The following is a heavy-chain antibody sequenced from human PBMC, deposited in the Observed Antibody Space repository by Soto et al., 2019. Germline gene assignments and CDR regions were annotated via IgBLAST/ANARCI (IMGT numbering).Heavy chain of an antibody. CDR1: GYTFSSYG. CDR3: ARTTVTNYYYYYYYMDV. Sequence: GASVKVSCKASGYTFSSYGISWVRQAPGQGLEWMGWISAYNGNTNYAQKLQGRVTMTTDTSTSTAYMELRSLRSDDTAVYYCARTTVTNYYYYYYYMDVWGKGTTVTVSS. J-gene: IGHJ6*03. V-gene: IGHV1-18*01. D-gene: IGHD4-17*01. CDR2: ISAYNGNT.